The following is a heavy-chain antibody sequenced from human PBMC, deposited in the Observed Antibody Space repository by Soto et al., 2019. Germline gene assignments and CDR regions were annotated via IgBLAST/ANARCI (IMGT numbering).Heavy chain of an antibody. Sequence: QITLKESGPTLVKPTQTLTLTCTFSGFSLSTSGVGVGWIRQPPGKALEWLALIFWDDDKRNSPSLKSRLTITKDTSKNQVVLTMTNMDPVDAATYYCTHHGYYSYGMDVWGQGTTVTVSS. CDR2: IFWDDDK. CDR3: THHGYYSYGMDV. V-gene: IGHV2-5*02. CDR1: GFSLSTSGVG. J-gene: IGHJ6*02.